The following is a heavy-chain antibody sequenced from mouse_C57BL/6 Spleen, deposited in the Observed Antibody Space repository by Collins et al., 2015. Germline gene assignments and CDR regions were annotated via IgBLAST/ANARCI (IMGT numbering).Heavy chain of an antibody. Sequence: EVQLQQSGPELVKPGASVKISCKASGYTFTDYYMNWVKQSHGKSLERIGDINPNNGGTSYNQKFKGKATLTVDKSSSTAYMELRSLTSEDSAVYYCAKGRFYDYDWYFDVWGTGTTVTVSS. CDR2: INPNNGGT. D-gene: IGHD2-4*01. V-gene: IGHV1-26*01. CDR3: AKGRFYDYDWYFDV. J-gene: IGHJ1*03. CDR1: GYTFTDYY.